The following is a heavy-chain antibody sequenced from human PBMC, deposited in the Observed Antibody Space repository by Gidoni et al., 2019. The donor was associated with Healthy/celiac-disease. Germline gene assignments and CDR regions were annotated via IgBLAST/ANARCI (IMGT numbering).Heavy chain of an antibody. J-gene: IGHJ6*02. CDR1: GSPFSRSG. V-gene: IGHV3-30*18. CDR3: AKEGAGPYGDDYYYGMDV. CDR2: LSYAGSNK. D-gene: IGHD4-17*01. Sequence: QVQLVGSGGGVVQPGRSLRLSGAASGSPFSRSGRHWVRQAPGKGLAWVAGLSYAGSNKDYADSVNGRFTIARDNSKNTLHLQMNTMRAEDTAVYYCAKEGAGPYGDDYYYGMDVWGQGTTVTVSS.